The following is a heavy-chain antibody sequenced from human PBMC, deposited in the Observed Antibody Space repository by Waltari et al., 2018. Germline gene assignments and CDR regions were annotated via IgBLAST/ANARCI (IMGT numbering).Heavy chain of an antibody. CDR3: ARYSSSSEVSYYGMDV. CDR2: IYHSGST. Sequence: QVQLQESGPGLVKPSPTLSLTCTVSGGSISSGGYYWSWIRQHPGKGLEWIGYIYHSGSTYYNPSLKSRVTISVDRSKNQFSLKLSSVTAADTAVYYCARYSSSSEVSYYGMDVWGQGTTVTVSS. J-gene: IGHJ6*02. CDR1: GGSISSGGYY. V-gene: IGHV4-31*03. D-gene: IGHD6-6*01.